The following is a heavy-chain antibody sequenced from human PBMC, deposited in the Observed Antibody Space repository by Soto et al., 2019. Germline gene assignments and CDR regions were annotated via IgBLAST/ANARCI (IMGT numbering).Heavy chain of an antibody. CDR2: IYYSGST. Sequence: PSETLSLTCTVSGGSISSGDYYWSWIRQPPGKGLEWIGYIYYSGSTYYNPSLKSRVTISVDTSKNQFSLKLSSVTAADTAVYYCARGAYCSGGSCYSAEYFQHWGQGTLVTVSS. D-gene: IGHD2-15*01. CDR3: ARGAYCSGGSCYSAEYFQH. V-gene: IGHV4-30-4*01. CDR1: GGSISSGDYY. J-gene: IGHJ1*01.